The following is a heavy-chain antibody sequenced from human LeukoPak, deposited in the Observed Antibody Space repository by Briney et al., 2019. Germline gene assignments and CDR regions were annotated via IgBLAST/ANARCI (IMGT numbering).Heavy chain of an antibody. CDR3: ARPWFGELGENV. Sequence: SETLSLTCTVSGSSISSSSYYWGWIRQPPGNGLEWIGSIYYSGSTYYNPSLKSRVTISVDTSKNQFSLKLSSVTAADTAVYYCARPWFGELGENVWGKGTTVTVSS. D-gene: IGHD3-10*01. CDR1: GSSISSSSYY. CDR2: IYYSGST. V-gene: IGHV4-39*01. J-gene: IGHJ6*04.